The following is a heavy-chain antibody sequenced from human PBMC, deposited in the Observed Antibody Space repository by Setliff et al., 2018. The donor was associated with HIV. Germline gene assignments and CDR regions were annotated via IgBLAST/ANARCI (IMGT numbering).Heavy chain of an antibody. J-gene: IGHJ6*02. CDR2: IIPIFGTA. V-gene: IGHV1-69*05. D-gene: IGHD2-15*01. CDR3: AREGDCSGGSCYYYYGMDV. CDR1: GGTFSSYA. Sequence: ASVKVSCKASGGTFSSYALSWVRQAPGHVLEWVGGIIPIFGTADYAQKCQGRVTITTDESTSTAYMELSSLRSEDTAVYYCAREGDCSGGSCYYYYGMDVWGQGTTVTVSS.